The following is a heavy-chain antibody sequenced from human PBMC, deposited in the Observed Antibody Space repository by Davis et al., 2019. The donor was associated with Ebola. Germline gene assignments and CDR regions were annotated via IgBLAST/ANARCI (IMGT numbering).Heavy chain of an antibody. CDR3: ARGNYGDYPFDY. CDR2: ISYDGSNK. D-gene: IGHD4-17*01. J-gene: IGHJ4*02. CDR1: GFTFSSYA. V-gene: IGHV3-30-3*01. Sequence: GASLKISCAASGFTFSSYAMHWVRQAPGKGLEWVAVISYDGSNKYYADSVKGRFTISRDNSKNTLYLQMNSLRAEDTAVYYCARGNYGDYPFDYWGQGTLVTVSS.